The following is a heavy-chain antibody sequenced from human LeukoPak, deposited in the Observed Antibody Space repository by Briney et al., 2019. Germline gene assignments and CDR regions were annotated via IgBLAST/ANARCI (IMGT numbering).Heavy chain of an antibody. D-gene: IGHD5-12*01. V-gene: IGHV4-59*01. CDR1: GGSISSYY. J-gene: IGHJ3*02. CDR3: AGGGGYDDAFDI. CDR2: IYYSGST. Sequence: PSETLSLTCTVSGGSISSYYWSWIRQPPGKGLEWIGYIYYSGSTNYNPSLKSRVTISVDTSKNQFSLKLSSVTAADTAVYYCAGGGGYDDAFDIWGQGTMVTASS.